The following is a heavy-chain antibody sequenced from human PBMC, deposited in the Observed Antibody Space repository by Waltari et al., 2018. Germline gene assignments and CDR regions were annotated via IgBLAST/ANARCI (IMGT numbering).Heavy chain of an antibody. CDR1: GDTLNSYA. Sequence: QVQLVQSGAEVKKPGSSVKVSCKASGDTLNSYALSWVRQAPGQGLEWMGGIIPMLRMVNYAERFQGRVTITADESTGTLYMELSSLRSEDTAVYYCARGAGKLHVGELSLRPRNYYYYMDVWGKGTTVTVSS. V-gene: IGHV1-69*12. CDR2: IIPMLRMV. CDR3: ARGAGKLHVGELSLRPRNYYYYMDV. J-gene: IGHJ6*03. D-gene: IGHD3-16*02.